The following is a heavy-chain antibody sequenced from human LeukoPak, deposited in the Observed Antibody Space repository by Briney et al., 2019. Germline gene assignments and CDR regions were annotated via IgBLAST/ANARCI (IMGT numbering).Heavy chain of an antibody. CDR2: INPNSGGT. Sequence: ASVKVSCKASGYTFTGYYMHWVRQAPGQGLEWMGWINPNSGGTNYAQKFQGRVTMTRDTSISTAYMELSRLRSDDTAVYYCARGGYYGSGSQTPIDYWGQGTLVTVSS. CDR3: ARGGYYGSGSQTPIDY. J-gene: IGHJ4*02. CDR1: GYTFTGYY. V-gene: IGHV1-2*02. D-gene: IGHD3-10*01.